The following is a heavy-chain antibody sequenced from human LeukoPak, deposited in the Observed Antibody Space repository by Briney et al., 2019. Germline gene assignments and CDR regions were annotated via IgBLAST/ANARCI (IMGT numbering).Heavy chain of an antibody. D-gene: IGHD2-2*01. V-gene: IGHV1-2*02. CDR3: ARRYCSSTSCYEGDY. CDR2: INPNSGGT. Sequence: GASVKVSCKPSGYTFTAYYMHWVRQAPGQGLVWMGWINPNSGGTNYAQKFQGRVTMTRDTSISTAYMELSRLRSDDTAVYYCARRYCSSTSCYEGDYWGQGTLVTVSS. CDR1: GYTFTAYY. J-gene: IGHJ4*02.